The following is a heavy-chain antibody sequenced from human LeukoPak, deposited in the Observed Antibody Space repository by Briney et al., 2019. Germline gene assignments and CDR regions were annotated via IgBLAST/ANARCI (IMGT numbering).Heavy chain of an antibody. CDR2: IYYSGST. CDR3: ARALLQDYYYGMDV. D-gene: IGHD1-26*01. J-gene: IGHJ6*02. V-gene: IGHV4-31*03. CDR1: GGSISSGGYY. Sequence: SQTLSLTCTVSGGSISSGGYYWSWIRQHPGKGLEWIGYIYYSGSTYYNPSLKSRVTISVDTYKTQCSLKLSSVTAADTAVYYCARALLQDYYYGMDVWGQGITVTVSS.